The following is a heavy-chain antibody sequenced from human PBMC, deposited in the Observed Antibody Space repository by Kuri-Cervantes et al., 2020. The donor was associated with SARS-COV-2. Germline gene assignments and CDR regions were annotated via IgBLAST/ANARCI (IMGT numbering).Heavy chain of an antibody. CDR2: IYYTETT. V-gene: IGHV4-30-4*02. CDR1: GGSISSGDYY. Sequence: SETLSLTCTVSGGSISSGDYYWTWIRQPPGKGLEWIGFIYYTETTSYTPSLKSRVTISFDTSKNRLSLKLSSVTAADTAVYYCARDPNANHNNWFDPWGQGTLVTVSS. D-gene: IGHD4/OR15-4a*01. CDR3: ARDPNANHNNWFDP. J-gene: IGHJ5*02.